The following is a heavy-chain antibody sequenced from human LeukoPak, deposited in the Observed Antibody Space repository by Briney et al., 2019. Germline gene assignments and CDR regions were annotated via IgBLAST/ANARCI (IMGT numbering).Heavy chain of an antibody. CDR2: IGTAGDT. CDR3: ARGGAYYYDSSGDAFDI. D-gene: IGHD3-22*01. J-gene: IGHJ3*02. CDR1: GFTFSSYD. V-gene: IGHV3-13*01. Sequence: PGGSLRLSCAASGFTFSSYDMRWVRQATGKGLEWVSAIGTAGDTYYPGSVKGRFTISRENAQNSLYLQMNSLRAEDTAVYYCARGGAYYYDSSGDAFDIWGQGTMVTVSS.